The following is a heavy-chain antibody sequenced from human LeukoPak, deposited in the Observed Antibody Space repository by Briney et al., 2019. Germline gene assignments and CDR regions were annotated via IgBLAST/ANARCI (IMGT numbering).Heavy chain of an antibody. D-gene: IGHD5-18*01. V-gene: IGHV1-69*06. J-gene: IGHJ4*02. Sequence: ASVKVSCKASGGTFSSHAISWVRQAPGQGLEWMGGIIPIFGTANYAQKFQGRVTITADKSTSTAYMELSSLRSEDTAVYYCAIGYSYGYGVIDYWGQGTLVTVSS. CDR1: GGTFSSHA. CDR2: IIPIFGTA. CDR3: AIGYSYGYGVIDY.